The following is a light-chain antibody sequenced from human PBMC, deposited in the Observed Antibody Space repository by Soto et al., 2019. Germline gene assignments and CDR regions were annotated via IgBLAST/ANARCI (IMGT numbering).Light chain of an antibody. CDR1: QGVSGY. CDR3: QQRYRNPHT. CDR2: SAS. Sequence: DIQMTQSPSSLSASVGDRVTITCRASQGVSGYLLWYQQRQGRAPKLLIYSASNLLSGVPSRFSGSGSGTNFTLPISSLQPEDFATHYCQQRYRNPHTFGQGTRRETK. J-gene: IGKJ2*01. V-gene: IGKV1-39*01.